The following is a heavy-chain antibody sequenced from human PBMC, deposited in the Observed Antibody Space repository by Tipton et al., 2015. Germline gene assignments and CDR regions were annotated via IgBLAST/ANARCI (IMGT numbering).Heavy chain of an antibody. CDR2: IQYSGST. CDR1: SDSISKYY. CDR3: ARARGRHGGLFDY. J-gene: IGHJ4*02. Sequence: TLSLTCSVSSDSISKYYWSLIRQPPGKELEWIGYIQYSGSTNYNPSLKSRVTISVDTSKTQFSLKMRSVTATDTAVYYCARARGRHGGLFDYWGQGTLVTVSS. V-gene: IGHV4-59*01. D-gene: IGHD4-23*01.